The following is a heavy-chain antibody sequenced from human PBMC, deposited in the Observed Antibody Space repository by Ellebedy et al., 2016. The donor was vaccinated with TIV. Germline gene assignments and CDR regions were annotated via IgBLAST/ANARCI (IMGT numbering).Heavy chain of an antibody. CDR3: ARVVWQQPVSYAFDI. D-gene: IGHD6-13*01. J-gene: IGHJ3*02. Sequence: MPGGSLRLSCTVSGGSISSYYWSWIRQPPGKGLEWIGYIQYSGSTNYNPSLKSRVTISLDTSKNQFSLKLRSVTAADTAVYYCARVVWQQPVSYAFDIWGQGTMVAVSS. CDR2: IQYSGST. V-gene: IGHV4-59*01. CDR1: GGSISSYY.